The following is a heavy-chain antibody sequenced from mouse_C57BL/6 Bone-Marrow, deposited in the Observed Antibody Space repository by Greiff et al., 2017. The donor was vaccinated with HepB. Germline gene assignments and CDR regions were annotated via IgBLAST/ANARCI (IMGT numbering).Heavy chain of an antibody. CDR2: IRSKSNNYAT. V-gene: IGHV10-1*01. D-gene: IGHD4-1*01. CDR3: VRLPLGRGYFDV. Sequence: EVQLVESGGGLVQPKGSLKLSCAASGFSFNTYAMNWVRQAPGKGLEWVARIRSKSNNYATYYADSVKDRFTISRDDSESMLYLQMNNLKTEDTAMYYCVRLPLGRGYFDVWGTGTTVTVSS. J-gene: IGHJ1*03. CDR1: GFSFNTYA.